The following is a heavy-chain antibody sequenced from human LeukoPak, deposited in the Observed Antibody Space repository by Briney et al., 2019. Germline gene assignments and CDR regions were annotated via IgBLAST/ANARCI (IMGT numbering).Heavy chain of an antibody. V-gene: IGHV4-34*01. D-gene: IGHD2-15*01. CDR3: ARGSQVVVAATLGYYYCYMDV. J-gene: IGHJ6*03. CDR2: INHSGST. Sequence: SESLSLTCAAYGWTFSGYYWSWIRQPPGKGLEWMGEINHSGSTNYNPSLKSRVTISVDTSKNQFSLKLSSVTAADTAVYYCARGSQVVVAATLGYYYCYMDVWGKGTTVTVSS. CDR1: GWTFSGYY.